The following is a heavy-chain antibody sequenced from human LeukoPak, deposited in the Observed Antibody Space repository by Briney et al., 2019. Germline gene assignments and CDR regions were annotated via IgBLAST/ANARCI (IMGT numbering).Heavy chain of an antibody. CDR3: TTEMGATIDY. V-gene: IGHV3-15*01. Sequence: GSLRLSCAASGFTFSSYGMHWVRQAPGKGLEWVGRIKSKTDRGTIDYAAPVKGRFTISRDDSKTTLYLQLNSLKTEDTALYYCTTEMGATIDYWGQGTLVTVSS. D-gene: IGHD1-26*01. J-gene: IGHJ4*02. CDR2: IKSKTDRGTI. CDR1: GFTFSSYG.